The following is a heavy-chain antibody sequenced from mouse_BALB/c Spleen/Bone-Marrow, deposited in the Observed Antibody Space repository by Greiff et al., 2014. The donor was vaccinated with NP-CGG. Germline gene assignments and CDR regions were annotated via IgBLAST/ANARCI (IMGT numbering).Heavy chain of an antibody. Sequence: VQLQQSGPGLVAPSQSLSITCTVSGFSLTNYGVHWVRQPPGKGLEWLGVIWADGSTNYNSALMSRLSISKDNSMSQVFFKMNSLQTDDTAMYYCARITTATGAMDYWGQGTSVTVSS. D-gene: IGHD1-2*01. J-gene: IGHJ4*01. CDR3: ARITTATGAMDY. V-gene: IGHV2-9*02. CDR2: IWADGST. CDR1: GFSLTNYG.